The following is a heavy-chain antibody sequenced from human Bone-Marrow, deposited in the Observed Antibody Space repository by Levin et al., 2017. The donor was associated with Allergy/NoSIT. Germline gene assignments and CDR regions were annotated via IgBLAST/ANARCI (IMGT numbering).Heavy chain of an antibody. J-gene: IGHJ4*02. Sequence: GESLKISCAASGFTFSDYYMSWIRQAPGKGLEWVSYISSSGSTIYYADSVKGRFTISRDNAKNSLYLQMNSLRAEDTAVYYCARYMPLYSSSWYLAVDYWGQGTLVTVSS. CDR3: ARYMPLYSSSWYLAVDY. CDR1: GFTFSDYY. CDR2: ISSSGSTI. V-gene: IGHV3-11*01. D-gene: IGHD6-13*01.